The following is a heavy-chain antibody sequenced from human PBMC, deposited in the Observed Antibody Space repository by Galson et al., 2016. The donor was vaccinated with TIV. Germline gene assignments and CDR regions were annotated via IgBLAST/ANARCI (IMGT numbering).Heavy chain of an antibody. D-gene: IGHD4-17*01. CDR2: IYYDGSA. CDR1: GASISSGNYY. J-gene: IGHJ6*02. CDR3: ARVNPSDGDHVVDRVYRYFAMDV. V-gene: IGHV4-30-4*01. Sequence: TLSLTCTVSGASISSGNYYWTWIRQPPGKGLEWIGYIYYDGSAFYNPSLEGRITLSVDTARNQFSLLLTPVTATDTAVYYCARVNPSDGDHVVDRVYRYFAMDVWGQGTTVTVS.